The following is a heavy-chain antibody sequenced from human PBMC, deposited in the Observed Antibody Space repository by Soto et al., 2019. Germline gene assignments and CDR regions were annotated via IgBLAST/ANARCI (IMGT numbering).Heavy chain of an antibody. CDR2: ISGSGGST. V-gene: IGHV3-23*01. D-gene: IGHD5-18*01. CDR3: AGSTGYSYALVDY. Sequence: GGSLSLSCAASGFTFSSYAMSWVRQAPGKGLEWVSGISGSGGSTYYADSVKGWFTISRDNSKNTLYLQMNSLRAEDTAVYYCAGSTGYSYALVDYWGQGTLVTVS. CDR1: GFTFSSYA. J-gene: IGHJ4*02.